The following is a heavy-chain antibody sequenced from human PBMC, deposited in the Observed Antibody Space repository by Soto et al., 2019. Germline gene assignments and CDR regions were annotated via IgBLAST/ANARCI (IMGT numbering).Heavy chain of an antibody. Sequence: GSLRLSCAASGFTLGNFAMTWVRQSPGKGLEWVSAVSGSGGSTYYADSVKGRFTISRDNSKNTLYLQMNSLRAEDTAVYYCAREGYDSSGFYALEDYWGQGTLVTVSS. D-gene: IGHD3-22*01. V-gene: IGHV3-23*01. CDR2: VSGSGGST. J-gene: IGHJ4*02. CDR3: AREGYDSSGFYALEDY. CDR1: GFTLGNFA.